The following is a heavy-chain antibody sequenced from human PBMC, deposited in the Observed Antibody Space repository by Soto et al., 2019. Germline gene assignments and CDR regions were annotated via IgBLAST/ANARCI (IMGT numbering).Heavy chain of an antibody. CDR1: GGSISSSSYY. CDR2: IYYSGST. D-gene: IGHD4-17*01. CDR3: ASPTVTVYWYFDL. V-gene: IGHV4-39*01. Sequence: SETLSLTCTVSGGSISSSSYYWGWIRQPPGKGLEWIGSIYYSGSTYYNPSLKSRVTISVDTSKNQFSLKLSSVTAADTAVYYCASPTVTVYWYFDLWGRGTLVTVSS. J-gene: IGHJ2*01.